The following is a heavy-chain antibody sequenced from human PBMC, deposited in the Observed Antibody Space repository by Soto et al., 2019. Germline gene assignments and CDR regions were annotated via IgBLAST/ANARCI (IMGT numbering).Heavy chain of an antibody. CDR3: ASGIVGDYYGMDV. CDR1: GFTFSSYA. D-gene: IGHD1-26*01. CDR2: ISYDGSNK. J-gene: IGHJ6*02. Sequence: QVQLVESGGGVVQPGRSLRLSCAASGFTFSSYAMHWVRQAPGKGLEWVAVISYDGSNKYYADSVKGRFTISRDNSKNTLYLKMNSLRAEDTAVYYCASGIVGDYYGMDVWGQGTTVSVSS. V-gene: IGHV3-30-3*01.